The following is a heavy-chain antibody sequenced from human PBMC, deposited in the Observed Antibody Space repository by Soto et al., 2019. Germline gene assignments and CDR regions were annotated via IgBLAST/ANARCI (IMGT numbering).Heavy chain of an antibody. Sequence: SETLSLTCSVSGGSVRSGGYYWGWIRQTTGKGLEWIASMFSSGTKYYTPSLKHRVSISVNTSKNEISLKLSSSTAVDTAVYYCERRGERAGATNSFDPWGQGILVTVSS. CDR2: MFSSGTK. V-gene: IGHV4-39*01. CDR1: GGSVRSGGYY. D-gene: IGHD1-26*01. CDR3: ERRGERAGATNSFDP. J-gene: IGHJ5*02.